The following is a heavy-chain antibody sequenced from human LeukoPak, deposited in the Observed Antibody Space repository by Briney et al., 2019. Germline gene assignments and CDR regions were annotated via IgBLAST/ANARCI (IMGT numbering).Heavy chain of an antibody. D-gene: IGHD6-13*01. CDR2: ISSSSSTI. CDR1: GFTFSSYS. J-gene: IGHJ4*02. Sequence: PGGSLRLSCAASGFTFSSYSMNWVRQAPGKGLEWVPYISSSSSTIYYADSVKGRFTISRDNAKNSLYLQMNSLRAEDTAVYYCARDRGIAAAGTDFDYWGQGTLVTVSS. V-gene: IGHV3-48*01. CDR3: ARDRGIAAAGTDFDY.